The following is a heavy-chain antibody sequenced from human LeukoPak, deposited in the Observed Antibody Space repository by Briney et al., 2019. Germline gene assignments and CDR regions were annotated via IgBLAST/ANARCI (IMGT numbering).Heavy chain of an antibody. CDR1: GLTFSHYY. CDR2: ISGTGNNK. V-gene: IGHV3-11*01. D-gene: IGHD1-26*01. Sequence: PGGSLRLSCVTSGLTFSHYYMTWIRQAPGKGLEWVSYISGTGNNKYYADSVKGRFTISRDNAQNSLYLQMSSLRAEDTAMYYCARDYSESEYFFDYWGQGSLVAVSS. CDR3: ARDYSESEYFFDY. J-gene: IGHJ4*02.